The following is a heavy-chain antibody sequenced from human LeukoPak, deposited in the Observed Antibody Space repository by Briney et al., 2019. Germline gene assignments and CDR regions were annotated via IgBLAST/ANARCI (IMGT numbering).Heavy chain of an antibody. Sequence: GGSLRLSCAASGFTFSSYSMNWVRQAPGKGLEWVSYISSGSSTIYCADSVKGRFTISRDNAKNSLYLQMNSLRDEDTAVYYCVPSDPVLWGQGTLVTVSS. CDR2: ISSGSSTI. CDR3: VPSDPVL. J-gene: IGHJ4*02. CDR1: GFTFSSYS. V-gene: IGHV3-48*02.